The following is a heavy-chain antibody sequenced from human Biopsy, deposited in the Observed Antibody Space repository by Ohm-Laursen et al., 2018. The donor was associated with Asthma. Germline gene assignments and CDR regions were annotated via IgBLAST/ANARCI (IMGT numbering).Heavy chain of an antibody. Sequence: ATVKISCKTSGYTFTSYGISWVRQAPGQGLEWMGWISAYNGNTNYAQKLQGRVTMTTDPSTSTAYMELRSLRSDDAAVYYCAGDGPVGAPSDYWGQGTLVTVSS. D-gene: IGHD1-26*01. CDR1: GYTFTSYG. V-gene: IGHV1-18*04. CDR3: AGDGPVGAPSDY. CDR2: ISAYNGNT. J-gene: IGHJ4*02.